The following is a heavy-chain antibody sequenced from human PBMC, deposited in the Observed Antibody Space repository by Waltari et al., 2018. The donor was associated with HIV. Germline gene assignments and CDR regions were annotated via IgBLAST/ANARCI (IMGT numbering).Heavy chain of an antibody. J-gene: IGHJ4*02. CDR1: GFTFSNYG. CDR3: TRDKQTTGATRDY. CDR2: IWDDGRNK. D-gene: IGHD2-15*01. Sequence: QVQLVESGGGVVQPGRSLRLSCAASGFTFSNYGMHWVRQAPGEGLEWVALIWDDGRNKFYADSVKGRFIISRDNSKNTLYLQINSLRADDTAVYYCTRDKQTTGATRDYWGQGTLVTVSS. V-gene: IGHV3-33*01.